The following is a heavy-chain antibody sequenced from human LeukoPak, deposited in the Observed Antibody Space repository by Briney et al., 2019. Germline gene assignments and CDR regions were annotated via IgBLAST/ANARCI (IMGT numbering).Heavy chain of an antibody. V-gene: IGHV4-59*08. CDR1: GGSISSYY. J-gene: IGHJ6*02. Sequence: KTSETLSLTCTVSGGSISSYYWSWIRQPPGKGLEWIGYIYYSGSTNYNPSLKSRVTISVDTSKNQFSLKLSSVTAADTAVYYCARHGTNNYYDSSGYYSRYYYYGMGVWGQGTTVTVSS. D-gene: IGHD3-22*01. CDR3: ARHGTNNYYDSSGYYSRYYYYGMGV. CDR2: IYYSGST.